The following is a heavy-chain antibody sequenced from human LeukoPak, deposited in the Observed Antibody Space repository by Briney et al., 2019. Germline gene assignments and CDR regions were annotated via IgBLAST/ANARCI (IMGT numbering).Heavy chain of an antibody. J-gene: IGHJ4*02. V-gene: IGHV1-18*01. Sequence: ASVKVSCKASGYTFTSYGISWVRQAPGQGLEWMGWISAYNGNTNYAQKLQGRVTMTTDTSTSTAYMELRSLRSDDTAVYYCARARPALTVVTPVDYWGQGTLVTVSS. CDR1: GYTFTSYG. CDR2: ISAYNGNT. D-gene: IGHD4-23*01. CDR3: ARARPALTVVTPVDY.